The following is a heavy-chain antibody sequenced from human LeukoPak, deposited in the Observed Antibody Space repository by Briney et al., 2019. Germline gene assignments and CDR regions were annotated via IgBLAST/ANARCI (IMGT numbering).Heavy chain of an antibody. Sequence: SQTLSLTCAISGVSVSSNRATWNWIRQSPSRGLEWLGRTYYMSKWYNDYAVSVKSRITINPDTSKNQFSLQLNSVTPEDTAVYFCARDQSWTTGFDIWGQGTMVTVSS. CDR2: TYYMSKWYN. CDR3: ARDQSWTTGFDI. D-gene: IGHD2-8*02. CDR1: GVSVSSNRAT. V-gene: IGHV6-1*01. J-gene: IGHJ3*02.